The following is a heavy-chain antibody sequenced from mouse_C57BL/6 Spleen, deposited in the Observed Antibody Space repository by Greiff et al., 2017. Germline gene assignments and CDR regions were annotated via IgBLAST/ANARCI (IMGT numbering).Heavy chain of an antibody. CDR2: INPSTGGT. J-gene: IGHJ4*01. V-gene: IGHV1-42*01. CDR1: GYSFTGYY. CDR3: ARKVYYAMDY. Sequence: EVKLMESGPELVKPGASVKISCKASGYSFTGYYMNWVKQSPEKSLEWIGEINPSTGGTTYNQKFKAKATLTVDKSSSTAYMQLKSLTSEDSAVYYCARKVYYAMDYWGQGTSVTVSS.